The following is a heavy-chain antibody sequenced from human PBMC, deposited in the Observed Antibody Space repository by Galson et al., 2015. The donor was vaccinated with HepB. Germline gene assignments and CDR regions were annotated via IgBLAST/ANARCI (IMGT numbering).Heavy chain of an antibody. CDR3: ARTSRNYYDSSDYYPC. Sequence: ETLSLTCTVSGGSISSSSYYWGWIRQPPGKGLEWIGSIYYSGSTYYNPSLKSRVTISVDTSKNQFSLKLSSVTAADTAVYYCARTSRNYYDSSDYYPCWGQGTLVTVSS. J-gene: IGHJ4*02. CDR2: IYYSGST. V-gene: IGHV4-39*07. D-gene: IGHD3-22*01. CDR1: GGSISSSSYY.